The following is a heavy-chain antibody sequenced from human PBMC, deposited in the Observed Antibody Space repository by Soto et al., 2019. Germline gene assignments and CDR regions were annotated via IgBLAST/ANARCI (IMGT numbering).Heavy chain of an antibody. D-gene: IGHD6-19*01. V-gene: IGHV3-23*01. J-gene: IGHJ1*01. CDR2: ISGSGGST. CDR3: AKDRGEWLVRSAEYFQH. Sequence: GGSLRLSCAASGFTFISYAMSWVLQAPGKGLEWVSAISGSGGSTYYADSVKGRFTISRDNSKNTLYLQMNSLRAEDTAVYYCAKDRGEWLVRSAEYFQHWGQGTLVT. CDR1: GFTFISYA.